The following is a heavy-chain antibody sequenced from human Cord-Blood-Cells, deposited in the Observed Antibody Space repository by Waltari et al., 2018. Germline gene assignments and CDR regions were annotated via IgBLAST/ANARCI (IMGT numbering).Heavy chain of an antibody. CDR3: ARVTGTYYFDY. V-gene: IGHV3-53*04. CDR2: IYRGGST. Sequence: EVQLVESGGGLVQPGGSLRLSCASSGFTVSINHMSWVRPVPGKGLGWVSVIYRGGSTYYADSVKGRFTISRHNSKNTLYLQMNSLRAEDTAVYYCARVTGTYYFDYWGQGTLVTVSS. D-gene: IGHD1-20*01. J-gene: IGHJ4*02. CDR1: GFTVSINH.